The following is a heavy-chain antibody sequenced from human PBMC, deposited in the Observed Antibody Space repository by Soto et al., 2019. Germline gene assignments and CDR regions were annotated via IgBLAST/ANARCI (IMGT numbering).Heavy chain of an antibody. Sequence: PGGSMRLFCAASGLTVSSHYMSWVRKAPGKGLEWVSVIYSGGSTYYADSVKGRFTISRDNSKNTLYLQMNSLRAEDTAVYYCARRDPGYSSGWYASYFDYWGQGTLVTVSS. CDR1: GLTVSSHY. J-gene: IGHJ4*02. CDR2: IYSGGST. V-gene: IGHV3-66*01. D-gene: IGHD6-19*01. CDR3: ARRDPGYSSGWYASYFDY.